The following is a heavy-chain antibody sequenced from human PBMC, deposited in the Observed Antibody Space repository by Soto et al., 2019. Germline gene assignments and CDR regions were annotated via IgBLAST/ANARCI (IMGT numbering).Heavy chain of an antibody. CDR2: IGSSSKDI. Sequence: EVQLVQSGGGLVKPGGALRLSCAASGFTLSNYAMNWVRQAPGKGLEWTSAIGSSSKDIYYADSLKGRFTISRDTVKNSWYRQMKSSVVEGTGVYCCAREWGEAFDLWQKGTMLTVYS. J-gene: IGHJ3*01. D-gene: IGHD3-10*01. CDR1: GFTLSNYA. CDR3: AREWGEAFDL. V-gene: IGHV3-21*01.